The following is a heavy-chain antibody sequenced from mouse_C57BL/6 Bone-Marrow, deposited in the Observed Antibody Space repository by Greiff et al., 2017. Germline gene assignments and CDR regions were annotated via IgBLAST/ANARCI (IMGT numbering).Heavy chain of an antibody. J-gene: IGHJ1*03. CDR3: ARSWWDVRTGYFDV. CDR1: GYTFTSYW. CDR2: IDPSDSYT. Sequence: QVQLQQPGAELVMPGASVKLSCKASGYTFTSYWMHWVKQRPGQGLEWIGEIDPSDSYTNYNQKFKGKSTLTVDKSSSTAYMQLSSLTSEDSAVYYCARSWWDVRTGYFDVWGTGTTVTVSS. D-gene: IGHD1-1*02. V-gene: IGHV1-69*01.